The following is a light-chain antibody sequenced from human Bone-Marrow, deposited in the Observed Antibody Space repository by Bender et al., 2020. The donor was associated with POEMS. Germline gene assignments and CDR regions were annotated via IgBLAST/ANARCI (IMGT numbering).Light chain of an antibody. V-gene: IGLV1-44*01. CDR1: SSNIGAHA. Sequence: QSVLTQPPSASGTPGQRVTISCSGGSSNIGAHAVNWYQHQPGTAPNLLIYSSHRRPSEVPDRFSRSRSGTSASLAISGLQSEDEADYYCAVWYDSLNGWVFGGGTKLTVL. CDR2: SSH. CDR3: AVWYDSLNGWV. J-gene: IGLJ3*02.